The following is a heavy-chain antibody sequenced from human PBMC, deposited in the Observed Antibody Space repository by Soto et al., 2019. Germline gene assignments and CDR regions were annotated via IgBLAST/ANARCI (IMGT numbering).Heavy chain of an antibody. J-gene: IGHJ4*02. Sequence: PGGSLRLSCAASGFTFSSYAMSWVRQAPGKGLEWVSAISGSGGSTYYADSVKGRFTISRDNSKNTLYLQMNSLRAEDTAVYYCAKLLDYDFWSGYFDYWGQGTLVTVSS. D-gene: IGHD3-3*01. CDR2: ISGSGGST. CDR1: GFTFSSYA. CDR3: AKLLDYDFWSGYFDY. V-gene: IGHV3-23*01.